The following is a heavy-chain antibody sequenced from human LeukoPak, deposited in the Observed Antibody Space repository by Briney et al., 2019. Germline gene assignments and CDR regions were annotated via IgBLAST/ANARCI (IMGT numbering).Heavy chain of an antibody. J-gene: IGHJ6*02. CDR3: AKTSGWSKPQGAYYYGMDV. CDR1: GGSFSGYY. CDR2: IHHSGST. V-gene: IGHV4-34*01. Sequence: PSETLSLTCAVYGGSFSGYYWSWIRQPPGKGLEWIGEIHHSGSTNYNPSLKSRVTISVDTSKNQFSLKLSSVTAADTAVYYCAKTSGWSKPQGAYYYGMDVWGQGTTVTVSS. D-gene: IGHD6-19*01.